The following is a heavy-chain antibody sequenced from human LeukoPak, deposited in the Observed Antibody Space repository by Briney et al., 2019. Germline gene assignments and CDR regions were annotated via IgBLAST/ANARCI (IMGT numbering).Heavy chain of an antibody. Sequence: GGSLRLSCATSGFTFSNYGMHWVRQAPGKGLEWVAVISYDGSNKYYADSVKGRFTISRDNSKNTLYLQMNSLRAEDTAVYYCAKGKYYFDYWGQGTLVTVSS. V-gene: IGHV3-30*18. CDR1: GFTFSNYG. CDR3: AKGKYYFDY. CDR2: ISYDGSNK. J-gene: IGHJ4*02. D-gene: IGHD3-10*01.